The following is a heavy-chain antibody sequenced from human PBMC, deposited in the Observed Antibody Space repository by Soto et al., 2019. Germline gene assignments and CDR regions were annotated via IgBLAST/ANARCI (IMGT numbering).Heavy chain of an antibody. CDR2: IYYSGST. CDR3: ARVTVAATEGRYYYYYGMDV. V-gene: IGHV4-61*01. Sequence: SETLSLTCTVSGGSVSSGSYYWSWIRQPPGKGLEWIGYIYYSGSTNYNPSLKSRVTISVDTSKNQFSLKLSSVTAADTAVYYCARVTVAATEGRYYYYYGMDVWGQGTTVTVSS. D-gene: IGHD2-15*01. CDR1: GGSVSSGSYY. J-gene: IGHJ6*02.